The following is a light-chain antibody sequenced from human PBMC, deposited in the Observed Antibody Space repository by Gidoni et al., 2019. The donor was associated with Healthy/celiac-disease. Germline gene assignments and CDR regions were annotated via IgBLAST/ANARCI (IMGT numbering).Light chain of an antibody. Sequence: DIVMTQSPDSLAVSLGERATINCKSSQSVLYSSNNKNYLAWYQQKPGQPPKLLIYWASTRESRVPDRFSGRGSGTDFTFPISSLQAEDVAVYYCQQYYSTPYTFGQGTKLEIK. CDR2: WAS. V-gene: IGKV4-1*01. CDR1: QSVLYSSNNKNY. CDR3: QQYYSTPYT. J-gene: IGKJ2*01.